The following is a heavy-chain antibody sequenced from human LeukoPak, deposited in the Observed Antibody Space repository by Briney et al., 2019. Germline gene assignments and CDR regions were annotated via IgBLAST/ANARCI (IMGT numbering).Heavy chain of an antibody. Sequence: PGGSLRLSCAASGFTFSSYSMNWVRQAPGKGLEWLSYISSSGTTIYFADSVKGRFTISRDNAKNSVSLQMDGLRAEDTAVYYCARDMSSTLLTVCGGHYLDYWGQGTLVTVSS. CDR1: GFTFSSYS. J-gene: IGHJ4*02. V-gene: IGHV3-48*01. CDR2: ISSSGTTI. D-gene: IGHD2-8*01. CDR3: ARDMSSTLLTVCGGHYLDY.